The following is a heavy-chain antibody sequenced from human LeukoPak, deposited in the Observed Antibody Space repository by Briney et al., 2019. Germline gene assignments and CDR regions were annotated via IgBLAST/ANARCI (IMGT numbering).Heavy chain of an antibody. J-gene: IGHJ4*02. CDR1: GFTFSDHY. CDR2: ISGSSDYT. CDR3: AKHGYSSGWPQVPLHY. D-gene: IGHD6-19*01. Sequence: GGSLRLSCTVSGFTFSDHYMDWVRQAPGKGLEWVSAISGSSDYTYYADSVKGRFTISRDNSKNTLYLQMNSLTAEDTAVYYCAKHGYSSGWPQVPLHYWGQGTLVTVSS. V-gene: IGHV3-23*01.